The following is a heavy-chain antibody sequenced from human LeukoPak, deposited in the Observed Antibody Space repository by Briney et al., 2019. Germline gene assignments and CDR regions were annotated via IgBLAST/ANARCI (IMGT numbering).Heavy chain of an antibody. CDR2: ISGSSSYI. Sequence: GGSLRLSCAASGFTFSTYNMNWVRQAPGKGLGWVSSISGSSSYIYYADSVRGRFTISRDNAKTSLYLQMNSLRPEDTAIYYCTAAWSNFDFWGQGILVAVSS. D-gene: IGHD6-25*01. CDR1: GFTFSTYN. J-gene: IGHJ4*02. CDR3: TAAWSNFDF. V-gene: IGHV3-21*01.